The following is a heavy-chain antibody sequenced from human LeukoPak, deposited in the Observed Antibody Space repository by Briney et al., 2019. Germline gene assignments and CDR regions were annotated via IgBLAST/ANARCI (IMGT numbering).Heavy chain of an antibody. V-gene: IGHV1-46*01. CDR3: ARGGATGIAVAGTIDYYDY. CDR1: GYTFTSYY. Sequence: GASVKVSCQASGYTFTSYYMHWVRQAPGQGLEWMGIINPSGGSTSYAQKFQGRVTMTRDTSTSTVYMELSSLRSEDTAVYYCARGGATGIAVAGTIDYYDYWGQGTLVTVSS. J-gene: IGHJ4*02. CDR2: INPSGGST. D-gene: IGHD6-19*01.